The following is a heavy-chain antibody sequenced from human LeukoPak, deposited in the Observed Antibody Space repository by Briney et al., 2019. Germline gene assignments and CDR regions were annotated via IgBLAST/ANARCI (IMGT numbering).Heavy chain of an antibody. Sequence: PSETLSLTCTVSGGSISSYYWSWIRQPPGKGLEWIGYICYSGSTNYNPSLKSRVTISVDTSKNQFSLKLSSVTAADTAVYYCAREEEWATLFDYWGQGTLVTVSS. CDR2: ICYSGST. CDR1: GGSISSYY. V-gene: IGHV4-59*01. J-gene: IGHJ4*02. CDR3: AREEEWATLFDY. D-gene: IGHD1-26*01.